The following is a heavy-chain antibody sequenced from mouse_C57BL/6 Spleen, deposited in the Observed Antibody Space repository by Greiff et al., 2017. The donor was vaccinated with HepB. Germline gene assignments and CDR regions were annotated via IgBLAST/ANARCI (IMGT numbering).Heavy chain of an antibody. CDR3: ARDYCNYEYYYAMDY. CDR1: GYTFTSYG. D-gene: IGHD2-1*01. Sequence: QVQLQQSGAELARPGASVKLSCKASGYTFTSYGISWVKQRTGQGLEWIGELYPRSGNTYYNEKFKGKATLTADKSSSTAYMELRSQTSKDSAVYFCARDYCNYEYYYAMDYWGQGTSVTVSS. CDR2: LYPRSGNT. V-gene: IGHV1-81*01. J-gene: IGHJ4*01.